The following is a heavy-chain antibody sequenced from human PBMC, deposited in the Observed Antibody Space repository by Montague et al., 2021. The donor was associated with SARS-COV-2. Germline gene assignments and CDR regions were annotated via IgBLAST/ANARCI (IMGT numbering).Heavy chain of an antibody. V-gene: IGHV4-4*02. Sequence: SETLSLTCAVSGDSISSRSWWSWVRQSPGKGLEWIADVYHTGSTNYNASLASRVTMSVDTSKNQFSLKVNSVTAADTAMYYCARGVVAAPPVVDYWGRGTLVTVSS. CDR2: VYHTGST. J-gene: IGHJ4*02. CDR3: ARGVVAAPPVVDY. D-gene: IGHD2-15*01. CDR1: GDSISSRSW.